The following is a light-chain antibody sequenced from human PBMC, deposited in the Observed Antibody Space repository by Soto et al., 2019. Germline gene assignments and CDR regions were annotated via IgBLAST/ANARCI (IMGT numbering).Light chain of an antibody. V-gene: IGKV1-5*03. CDR3: QPLFSYPIP. Sequence: DIQMTQSPSTLSASVGDRVTITCRASQSLSSWLAWYQQKPGKAPKSLIYKASSLESGVPSRFSASGSGKKFTFPINRPAPDGFTTFYRQPLFSYPIPFGQGHRLGIK. CDR1: QSLSSW. J-gene: IGKJ5*01. CDR2: KAS.